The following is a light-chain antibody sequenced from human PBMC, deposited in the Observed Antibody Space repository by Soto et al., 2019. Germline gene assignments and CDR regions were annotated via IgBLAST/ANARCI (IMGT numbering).Light chain of an antibody. J-gene: IGLJ2*01. V-gene: IGLV2-23*01. CDR3: CSYAGS. CDR1: SSDVGSYNL. CDR2: EGS. Sequence: QSVLTQPASVSGSPGQSITISCTGTSSDVGSYNLVSWYQQHPGKAPKLMIYEGSKRPSGVSNRVSGSKSGNTASLTISGLQAEDEADYYCCSYAGSFGGGTKLTVL.